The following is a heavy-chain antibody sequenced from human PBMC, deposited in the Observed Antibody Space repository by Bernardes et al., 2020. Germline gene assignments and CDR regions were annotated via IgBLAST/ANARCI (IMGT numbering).Heavy chain of an antibody. CDR1: GFTFSSYS. J-gene: IGHJ4*02. CDR3: ANWATTVTTSVDY. V-gene: IGHV3-21*01. D-gene: IGHD4-17*01. CDR2: ISSSSSYI. Sequence: GGSLRLSCAASGFTFSSYSMNWVRQAPGKGLEWVSSISSSSSYIYYADSVKGRFTISRDNAKNSLYLQMNSLRAEDTAVYYCANWATTVTTSVDYWGQGTLVTVSS.